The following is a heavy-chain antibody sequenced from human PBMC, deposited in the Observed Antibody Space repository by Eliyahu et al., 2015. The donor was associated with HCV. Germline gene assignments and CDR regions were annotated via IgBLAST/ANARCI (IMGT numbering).Heavy chain of an antibody. CDR1: GFTFSVYG. V-gene: IGHV3-33*01. CDR2: IWNDGSNK. CDR3: ARASGVFDI. Sequence: QVQLVESGGGVVQPGRSLRXSCAASGFTFSVYGMPGVRQAPGKGLXWVAVIWNDGSNKYYADSVKGRFTISRDNSKNTLYLQMNSLRAEDTAVYYCARASGVFDIWGQGTMVTVSS. J-gene: IGHJ3*02. D-gene: IGHD2-8*01.